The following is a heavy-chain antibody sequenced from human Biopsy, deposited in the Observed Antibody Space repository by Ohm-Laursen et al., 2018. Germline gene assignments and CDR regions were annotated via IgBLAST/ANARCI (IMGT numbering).Heavy chain of an antibody. CDR1: GGSISSYY. Sequence: TLSLTRPVSGGSISSYYWSWIRQPPGKGLEWIGYIYYTGSTKYNPSLKSRVTISVDTSMNHLSLRLTSVTAADTAVYYCARHAPSYSGSYWRYFDLWGRGTLVTVSS. D-gene: IGHD1-26*01. CDR3: ARHAPSYSGSYWRYFDL. V-gene: IGHV4-59*08. CDR2: IYYTGST. J-gene: IGHJ2*01.